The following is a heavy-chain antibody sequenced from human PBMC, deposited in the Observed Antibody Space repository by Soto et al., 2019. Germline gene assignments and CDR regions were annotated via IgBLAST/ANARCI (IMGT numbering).Heavy chain of an antibody. D-gene: IGHD2-15*01. Sequence: QVQLVQSGAEVKKPGASVKVSCKASGYTFTGYYMHWVRQAPGQGLEWMGWINPNSGGTNYAQKFQGRVTMTRDTSISTAYMELSRLRSDDTAVYYCAIVYCSVRRVCNWFDPWGQGTLVTVSS. CDR1: GYTFTGYY. J-gene: IGHJ5*02. V-gene: IGHV1-2*02. CDR2: INPNSGGT. CDR3: AIVYCSVRRVCNWFDP.